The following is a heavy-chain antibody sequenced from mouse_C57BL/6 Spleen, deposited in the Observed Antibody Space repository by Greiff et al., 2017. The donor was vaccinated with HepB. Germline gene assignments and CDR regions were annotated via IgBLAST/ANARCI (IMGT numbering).Heavy chain of an antibody. CDR2: INPNYGTT. Sequence: VQLKESGPELVKPGASVKISCKASGYSFTDYNMNWVKQSNGKSLEWIGVINPNYGTTSYNQKFKGKATLTVDQSSSTAYMQLNSLTSEDSAVYDCARSRIYYDYDFAYWGQGTLVTVSA. CDR1: GYSFTDYN. J-gene: IGHJ3*01. V-gene: IGHV1-39*01. CDR3: ARSRIYYDYDFAY. D-gene: IGHD2-4*01.